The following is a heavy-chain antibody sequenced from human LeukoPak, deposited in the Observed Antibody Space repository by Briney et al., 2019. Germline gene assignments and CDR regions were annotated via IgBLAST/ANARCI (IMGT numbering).Heavy chain of an antibody. V-gene: IGHV4-4*07. CDR2: IDASGKT. Sequence: PSETLSLTCTVPGGSISTYYWSWIRQPAGKGLEWIGRIDASGKTDYNPSLKGRVTMSVDTSKNQFSLNLSSVTAADTAIYYCASSLYYYTSGAGFDYWGQGTLVTVSS. D-gene: IGHD3-10*01. CDR1: GGSISTYY. J-gene: IGHJ4*02. CDR3: ASSLYYYTSGAGFDY.